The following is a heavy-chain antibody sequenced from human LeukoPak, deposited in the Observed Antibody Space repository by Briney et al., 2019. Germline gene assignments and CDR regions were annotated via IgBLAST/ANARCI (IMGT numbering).Heavy chain of an antibody. D-gene: IGHD3-22*01. CDR1: GYSFTSYW. CDR3: ARGNYYDSSGYYCGWFDP. CDR2: IYPGVSDT. Sequence: GESLKISCKGSGYSFTSYWIGWVRQMPGKGLEWMGIIYPGVSDTRYSPSFQGQVTISADKSISTAYLQWSSLKASDTAMYYCARGNYYDSSGYYCGWFDPWGQGTLVTVSS. J-gene: IGHJ5*02. V-gene: IGHV5-51*01.